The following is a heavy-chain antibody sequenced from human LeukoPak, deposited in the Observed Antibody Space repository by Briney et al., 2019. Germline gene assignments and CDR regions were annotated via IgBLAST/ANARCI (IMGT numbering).Heavy chain of an antibody. D-gene: IGHD6-13*01. J-gene: IGHJ4*02. CDR2: INHSGST. V-gene: IGHV4-34*01. CDR1: GGSFSGYY. CDR3: ARRGRIAAAGYFDY. Sequence: SETLSLTCAVYGGSFSGYYWSWIRQPPGKGLEWIGEINHSGSTNYNPSLKSRVTISVDTSKNQFSLKLSSVTAVDTAVYYCARRGRIAAAGYFDYWGQGTLVTVSS.